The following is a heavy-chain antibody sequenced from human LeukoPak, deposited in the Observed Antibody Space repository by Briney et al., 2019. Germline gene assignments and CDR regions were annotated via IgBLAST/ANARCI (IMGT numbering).Heavy chain of an antibody. J-gene: IGHJ4*02. CDR2: MYYSGST. D-gene: IGHD3-22*01. V-gene: IGHV4-39*01. CDR1: GDSITGSSYY. Sequence: SETLSLTCTVSGDSITGSSYYWGWIRQPPGKGLEWIGSMYYSGSTYSNPSIKSRVTISADTSKNQFSLKLKSVTAADTAVYYCARQYYDSTGYYYFDYWGQGTLVTVSS. CDR3: ARQYYDSTGYYYFDY.